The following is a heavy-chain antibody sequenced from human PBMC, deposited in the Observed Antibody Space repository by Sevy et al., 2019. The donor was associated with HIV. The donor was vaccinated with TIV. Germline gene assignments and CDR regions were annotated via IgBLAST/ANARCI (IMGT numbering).Heavy chain of an antibody. CDR1: GGSMNIYY. J-gene: IGHJ4*02. CDR2: IYYSGST. V-gene: IGHV4-59*01. D-gene: IGHD1-20*01. Sequence: SETLSLTCSVSGGSMNIYYWSWIRQPPGKGLEWIGFIYYSGSTNYNPSLKSRVTISVDTSKNRFPLKLSSVTAADTAVYYCARVGFNWNDVDYWGQGTLVTVSS. CDR3: ARVGFNWNDVDY.